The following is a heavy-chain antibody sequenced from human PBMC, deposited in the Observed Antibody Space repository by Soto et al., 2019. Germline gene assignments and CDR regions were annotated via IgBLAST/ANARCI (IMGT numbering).Heavy chain of an antibody. V-gene: IGHV4-39*02. CDR3: AREKDPPGDGDNCGY. J-gene: IGHJ4*02. CDR2: LYYDGST. D-gene: IGHD2-21*01. CDR1: GGSISGNSYY. Sequence: QVQLQESGPGLVKPSATLSLTCTVSGGSISGNSYYWAWIRQPPGKGLEWIGSLYYDGSTPYNPSLERRVTMSVVTSKNPLSLRLSSVTAADTAVYYCAREKDPPGDGDNCGYWGQGSLVTGSS.